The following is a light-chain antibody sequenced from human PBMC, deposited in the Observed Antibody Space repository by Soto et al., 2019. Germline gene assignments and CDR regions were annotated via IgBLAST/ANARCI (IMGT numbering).Light chain of an antibody. Sequence: EIVLTQSPGTLSLSPGERATLSCRASQTLASSYLVWYQQKPGQAPRLLIYGASSRATGIPDRFSGSGSGTDFTLTISRLEPEDFAVYYCQHYGSSPLTFGGGTKVEIK. J-gene: IGKJ4*01. CDR3: QHYGSSPLT. CDR2: GAS. V-gene: IGKV3-20*01. CDR1: QTLASSY.